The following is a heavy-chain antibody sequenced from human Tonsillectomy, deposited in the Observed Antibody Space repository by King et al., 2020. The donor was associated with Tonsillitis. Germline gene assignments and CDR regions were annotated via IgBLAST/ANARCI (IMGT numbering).Heavy chain of an antibody. CDR1: GFTFSSYA. D-gene: IGHD2-2*01. Sequence: VQLVESGGGLVQPGGSLRLSCSASGFTFSSYALHWVRQAPGKGLEYVSAISNSGGATYYIDSVKGRFIISRDNSKNTLYLQMSSLKTEDTAVYYCVKDQVVPSATGLTGFDSWGQGTLVTVSS. V-gene: IGHV3-64D*06. CDR2: ISNSGGAT. CDR3: VKDQVVPSATGLTGFDS. J-gene: IGHJ4*02.